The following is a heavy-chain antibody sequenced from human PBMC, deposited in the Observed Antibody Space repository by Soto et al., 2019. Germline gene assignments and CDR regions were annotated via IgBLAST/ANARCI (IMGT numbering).Heavy chain of an antibody. CDR3: ARGRPRGGYDYVWGTTARPYYFDY. CDR1: GGSFSGYY. V-gene: IGHV4-34*01. J-gene: IGHJ4*02. CDR2: INHSGST. Sequence: QVQLQQWGAGLLKPSETLSLTCAVYGGSFSGYYWSWIRQPPGKGLEWIGEINHSGSTNYNPSLMSRVTISVDTSKNQFSLKLSSGTAADTAVYYCARGRPRGGYDYVWGTTARPYYFDYWGQGTLVTVSS. D-gene: IGHD3-16*01.